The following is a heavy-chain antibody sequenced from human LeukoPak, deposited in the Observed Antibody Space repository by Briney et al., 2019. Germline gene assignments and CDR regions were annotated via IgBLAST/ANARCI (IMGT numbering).Heavy chain of an antibody. J-gene: IGHJ5*02. V-gene: IGHV1-2*04. CDR2: INPNSGGT. CDR3: ARVGSSSWYNWFDP. CDR1: GYTFTGYY. Sequence: ASVKVSCKASGYTFTGYYMHWVRQAPGQGLEWMGWINPNSGGTNYAQKFQGWVTMTMDTSISTAYVELSRLRSDDTAVYYCARVGSSSWYNWFDPWGQGTLVTVSS. D-gene: IGHD6-13*01.